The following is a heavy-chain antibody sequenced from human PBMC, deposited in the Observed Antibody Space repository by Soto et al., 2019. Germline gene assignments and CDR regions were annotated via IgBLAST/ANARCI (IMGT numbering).Heavy chain of an antibody. Sequence: GGSLRLSYAASGFTVSGIYMSWVRQAPGKGLEWVSLLYSDDSTYYADSVKGRFTISRDNSKNTLFLQMNSLRAEDTAVYYCGRVETLSAGVHYWGQGALVTVSS. CDR3: GRVETLSAGVHY. J-gene: IGHJ4*02. CDR1: GFTVSGIY. CDR2: LYSDDST. V-gene: IGHV3-66*01. D-gene: IGHD6-13*01.